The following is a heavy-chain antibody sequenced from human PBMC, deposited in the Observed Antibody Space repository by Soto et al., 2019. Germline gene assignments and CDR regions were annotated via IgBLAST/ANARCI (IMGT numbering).Heavy chain of an antibody. CDR1: GGTFSSYA. V-gene: IGHV1-69*13. CDR2: IIPIFGTA. D-gene: IGHD3-9*01. CDR3: ARGRDTYYDILTGYSGEYYYYGMDV. J-gene: IGHJ6*02. Sequence: SVKVSCKASGGTFSSYAISWVRQAPGQGLEWMGGIIPIFGTANYAQKFQGRVTITADESTSTAYMELSSLRSEDTAVYYCARGRDTYYDILTGYSGEYYYYGMDVWGQGTTVTVSS.